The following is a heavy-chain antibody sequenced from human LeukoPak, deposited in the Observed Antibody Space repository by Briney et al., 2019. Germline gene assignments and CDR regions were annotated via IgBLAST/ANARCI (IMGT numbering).Heavy chain of an antibody. CDR1: GFTFSTDR. CDR3: TRDLPVPGTFHYFDS. D-gene: IGHD6-19*01. V-gene: IGHV3-21*01. Sequence: GGSLRLSCVASGFTFSTDRMNWVRQAPGKGLEWVSTIYSGSDYLYYVDSVRGRFTISRDNAKKSLYLQMNSLRVEDTAVYYCTRDLPVPGTFHYFDSWGQGTLVTVSS. J-gene: IGHJ4*02. CDR2: IYSGSDYL.